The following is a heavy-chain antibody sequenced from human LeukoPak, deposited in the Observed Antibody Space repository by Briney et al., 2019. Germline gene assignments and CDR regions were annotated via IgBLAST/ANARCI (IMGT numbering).Heavy chain of an antibody. D-gene: IGHD2-15*01. CDR1: GGSVSSGSYY. CDR2: IYTSGST. J-gene: IGHJ5*02. Sequence: PSETLSLTCTVSGGSVSSGSYYWSWIRQPPGKGLEWIGRIYTSGSTNYNPSLKSRVTISVDTSKNQFSLKLSSVTAADTAVYYCAREGYCSGGSCWGVLNWFDPWGQGTLVTVSS. V-gene: IGHV4-61*02. CDR3: AREGYCSGGSCWGVLNWFDP.